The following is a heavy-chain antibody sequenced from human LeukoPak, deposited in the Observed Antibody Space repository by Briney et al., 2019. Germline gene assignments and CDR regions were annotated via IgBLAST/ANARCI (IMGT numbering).Heavy chain of an antibody. CDR3: AILAYYGSGSYSISDY. D-gene: IGHD3-10*01. Sequence: LESLSVSCTVPGSSSSGNQWGWSGEPAGEGLEWNGRIYSSGSTNYNPSLKSRVTMSVDTSTNQFSLNLSSVTAADTAVYYCAILAYYGSGSYSISDYWGRGTLVIVSS. CDR2: IYSSGST. V-gene: IGHV4-4*07. J-gene: IGHJ4*02. CDR1: GSSSSGNQ.